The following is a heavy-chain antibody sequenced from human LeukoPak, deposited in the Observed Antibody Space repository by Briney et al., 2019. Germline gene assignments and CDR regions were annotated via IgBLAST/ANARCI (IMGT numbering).Heavy chain of an antibody. Sequence: GGSLRLSCAASGFTFSKYGMHWVRQAPGKGLEWVAVISYDGSNKYYADSVKGRFTISRDNSKNTLYLQMNSLRAEDTAVYYCAKRTYYYGSGTYENGMDVWGQGTTVTVSS. CDR2: ISYDGSNK. J-gene: IGHJ6*02. D-gene: IGHD3-10*01. V-gene: IGHV3-30*18. CDR1: GFTFSKYG. CDR3: AKRTYYYGSGTYENGMDV.